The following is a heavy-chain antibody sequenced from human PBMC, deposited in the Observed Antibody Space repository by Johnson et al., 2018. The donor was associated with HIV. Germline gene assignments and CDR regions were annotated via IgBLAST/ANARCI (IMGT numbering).Heavy chain of an antibody. CDR2: IFSGGST. Sequence: VQLVESGGGLVQPGGSLRLSCAASGFTVSSNYMSWVRQAPGKGLEWVSVIFSGGSTHYADSVKGRFTISRDKSKNTLYLQMNSLRAEDTAVYYCARERICGYDAFDIWGQGTMVTVSS. V-gene: IGHV3-66*01. CDR1: GFTVSSNY. D-gene: IGHD5-18*01. CDR3: ARERICGYDAFDI. J-gene: IGHJ3*02.